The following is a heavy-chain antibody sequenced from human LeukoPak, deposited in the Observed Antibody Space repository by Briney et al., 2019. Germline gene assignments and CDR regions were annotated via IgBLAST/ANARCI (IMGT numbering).Heavy chain of an antibody. CDR1: EFSVGSNY. V-gene: IGHV3-48*04. D-gene: IGHD3-9*01. CDR3: ARAGRYFDWLFKAYYYMDV. J-gene: IGHJ6*03. Sequence: GGSLRLSCAASEFSVGSNYMTWVRQAPGKGLEWVSYISSSSSTIYYADSVKGRFTISRDNAKNSLYLQMNSLRAEDTAVYYCARAGRYFDWLFKAYYYMDVWGKGTTVTISS. CDR2: ISSSSSTI.